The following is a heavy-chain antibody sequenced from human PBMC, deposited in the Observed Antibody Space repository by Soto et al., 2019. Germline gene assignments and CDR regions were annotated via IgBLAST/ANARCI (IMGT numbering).Heavy chain of an antibody. V-gene: IGHV4-31*03. CDR2: IYYSGST. CDR1: GGSISSGGYY. Sequence: PSETLSLTCTVSGGSISSGGYYWSWIRQHPGKGLEWIGYIYYSGSTYYNPSLKSRVTISVDTSKNQFSLKLSSVTAADTAVYYCARACYYDSSGQKGVLFDYWXQGTLLTVSS. CDR3: ARACYYDSSGQKGVLFDY. D-gene: IGHD3-22*01. J-gene: IGHJ4*02.